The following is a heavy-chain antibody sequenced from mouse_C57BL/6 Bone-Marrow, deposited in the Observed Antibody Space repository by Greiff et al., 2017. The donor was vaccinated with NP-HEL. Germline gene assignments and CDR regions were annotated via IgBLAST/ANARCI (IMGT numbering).Heavy chain of an antibody. J-gene: IGHJ4*01. D-gene: IGHD2-2*01. CDR2: ISNLAYSI. CDR3: ARQRTMVTTGRAMDY. Sequence: EVQGVESGGGLVQPGGSLKLSCAASGFTFSDYGMAWVRQAPRKGPEWVAFISNLAYSIYYADTVTGRFTISRENAKNTLYLEMSSLRSEDTAMYYCARQRTMVTTGRAMDYWGQGTSVTVSS. V-gene: IGHV5-15*01. CDR1: GFTFSDYG.